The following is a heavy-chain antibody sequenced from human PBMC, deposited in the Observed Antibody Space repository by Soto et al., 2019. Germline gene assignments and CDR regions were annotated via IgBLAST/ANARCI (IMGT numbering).Heavy chain of an antibody. CDR2: ISYDGSNK. CDR3: ATRSYSSGWYKEVDY. V-gene: IGHV3-30*03. Sequence: QVQLVESGGGVVQPGRSLRLSCAASGFTFSSYGMHWVRQAPGKGLEWVAVISYDGSNKYYADSVKGRFTISRVNSKNTLYLQMNSLRAEDTAVYYCATRSYSSGWYKEVDYWGQGTLVTVSS. CDR1: GFTFSSYG. D-gene: IGHD6-19*01. J-gene: IGHJ4*02.